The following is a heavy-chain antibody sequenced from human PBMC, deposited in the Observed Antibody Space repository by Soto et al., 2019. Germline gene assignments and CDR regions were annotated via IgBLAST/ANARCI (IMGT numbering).Heavy chain of an antibody. CDR2: ISYDGSNK. V-gene: IGHV3-30*18. CDR1: GFTFSSYG. Sequence: QVQLVESGGGVVQPGRSLRLSCAASGFTFSSYGMHWVRQAPGKGLEWGAVISYDGSNKYYADSVKGRFTISRDNSKNTLYLQMNSLRAEDTAVYYCAKDTVPNAHYYYGMDVWGQGTTVTVSS. D-gene: IGHD4-17*01. J-gene: IGHJ6*02. CDR3: AKDTVPNAHYYYGMDV.